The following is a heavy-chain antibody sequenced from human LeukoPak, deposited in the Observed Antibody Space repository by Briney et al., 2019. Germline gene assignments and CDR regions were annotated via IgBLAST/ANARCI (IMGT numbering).Heavy chain of an antibody. Sequence: GGSLRLSCVASGFIFSNHAMSWVRQAPGKGLEWVSGLIENGATTYYADSVRGRFTISRDNSRNTMYLQMNSLRAEDTAMYYCVKDYQVGNSPAFGDYWGQGTLVTVSS. CDR1: GFIFSNHA. V-gene: IGHV3-23*01. J-gene: IGHJ4*02. CDR2: LIENGATT. D-gene: IGHD1-26*01. CDR3: VKDYQVGNSPAFGDY.